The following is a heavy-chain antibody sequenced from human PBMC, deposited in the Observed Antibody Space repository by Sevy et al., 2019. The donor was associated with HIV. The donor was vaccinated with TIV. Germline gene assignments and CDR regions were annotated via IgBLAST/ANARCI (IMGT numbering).Heavy chain of an antibody. D-gene: IGHD3-3*01. Sequence: GGSLSLSCAASGFTVSSSYMTWVRQPPGKGLEWVYVIYSGGSTYYADSVKGRFTISRDNSKNTLYLQMNNLRADDTTVYYCARGRGVFGAVAINWFDPWGQGALVTVSS. CDR2: IYSGGST. CDR3: ARGRGVFGAVAINWFDP. J-gene: IGHJ5*02. V-gene: IGHV3-53*01. CDR1: GFTVSSSY.